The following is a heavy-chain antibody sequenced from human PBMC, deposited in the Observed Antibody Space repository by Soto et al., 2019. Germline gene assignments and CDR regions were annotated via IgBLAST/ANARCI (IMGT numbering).Heavy chain of an antibody. J-gene: IGHJ5*02. V-gene: IGHV4-31*03. Sequence: QVQLQESGPGLVKPSQTLSLTCTVSGGSISSGGYYWSWIRQHPGKGLEWIGYIYYSGSTYYNPSLKSRVTISVDTSKNQFSLKLSSVTAADTAVYYCARGGPWFGELEWFDPWGQGTLVTVSS. CDR3: ARGGPWFGELEWFDP. D-gene: IGHD3-10*01. CDR2: IYYSGST. CDR1: GGSISSGGYY.